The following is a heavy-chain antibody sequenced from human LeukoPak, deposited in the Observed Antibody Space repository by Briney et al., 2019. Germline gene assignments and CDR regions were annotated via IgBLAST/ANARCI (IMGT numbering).Heavy chain of an antibody. Sequence: TLSLTCTVSGGSISSGGYYWSWIRQHPGKGLEWIGYIYYSGSTYYNPSLKSRVTISVDTSKNQFSLKLSSVTAADTAVYYCARDLAQADAFDIWGQGTMVTVSS. J-gene: IGHJ3*02. CDR3: ARDLAQADAFDI. CDR1: GGSISSGGYY. V-gene: IGHV4-31*03. CDR2: IYYSGST.